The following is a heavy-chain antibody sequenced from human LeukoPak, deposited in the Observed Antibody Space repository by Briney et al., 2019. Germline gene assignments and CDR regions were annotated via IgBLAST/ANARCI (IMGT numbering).Heavy chain of an antibody. V-gene: IGHV3-21*01. D-gene: IGHD1-26*01. CDR1: GFTFSSYA. Sequence: PGGSLRLSCAASGFTFSSYAMTWVRQAPGKGLEWVSSISSSSSYIYYADSVKGRFTISRDNAKNSLYLQMNSLRAEDTAVYYCARASGSYYLFDYWGQGTLVTVSS. J-gene: IGHJ4*02. CDR3: ARASGSYYLFDY. CDR2: ISSSSSYI.